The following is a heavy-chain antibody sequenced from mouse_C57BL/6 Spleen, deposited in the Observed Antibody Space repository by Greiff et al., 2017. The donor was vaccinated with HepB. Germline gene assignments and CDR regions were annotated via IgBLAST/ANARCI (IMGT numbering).Heavy chain of an antibody. J-gene: IGHJ3*01. V-gene: IGHV2-2*01. CDR1: GFSLTSYG. CDR2: IWSGGST. Sequence: VQLVESGPGLVQPSQSLSITCTVSGFSLTSYGVHWVRQSPGKGLEWLGVIWSGGSTDYNAAFISRLSISKDNSKSQVFFKMNSLQADDTAIYYCARRVYDGYYGFAYWGQGTLVTVSA. D-gene: IGHD2-3*01. CDR3: ARRVYDGYYGFAY.